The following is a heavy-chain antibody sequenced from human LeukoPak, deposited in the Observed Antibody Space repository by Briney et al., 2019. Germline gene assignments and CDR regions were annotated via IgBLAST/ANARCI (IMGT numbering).Heavy chain of an antibody. CDR1: GFTFSSYA. V-gene: IGHV3-23*01. CDR3: AKERQGGNSYGDEAFYFDY. J-gene: IGHJ4*02. CDR2: ISGSGGST. Sequence: PGGSLRLSCAASGFTFSSYAMSWVRQAPGKGLEWVSAISGSGGSTYYADSVKGPFTISRDNSKHTLYLKMNSLRAEDTAVYYCAKERQGGNSYGDEAFYFDYWGQGTLVTVSS. D-gene: IGHD4-23*01.